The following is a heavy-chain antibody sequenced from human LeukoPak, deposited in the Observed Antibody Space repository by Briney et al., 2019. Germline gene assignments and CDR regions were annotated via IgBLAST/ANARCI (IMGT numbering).Heavy chain of an antibody. Sequence: KASETLSLTCAVYGVSFSGYYWSWIRQPPGKGLEWIGEINHSGSTNYNPSLKSRVTISVDTSKNQFSLKLSSVTAADTAVYYCARLRSYVWGSYRYTGFDYWGQGTLVTVSS. CDR1: GVSFSGYY. CDR2: INHSGST. J-gene: IGHJ4*02. CDR3: ARLRSYVWGSYRYTGFDY. D-gene: IGHD3-16*02. V-gene: IGHV4-34*01.